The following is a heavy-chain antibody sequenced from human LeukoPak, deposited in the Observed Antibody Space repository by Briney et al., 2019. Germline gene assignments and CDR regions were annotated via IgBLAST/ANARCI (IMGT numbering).Heavy chain of an antibody. J-gene: IGHJ4*02. D-gene: IGHD1-1*01. CDR2: ISASARNT. Sequence: PGGSLRLSCAASGFTFSNYVMTWVRQAPGKGLECVSVISASARNTDYADSVKGRFTISRDNSKNTLSLQMNSLRAEDTAIYYCAKLVGTGAIPTDYWGQGTLVTVSS. CDR3: AKLVGTGAIPTDY. V-gene: IGHV3-23*01. CDR1: GFTFSNYV.